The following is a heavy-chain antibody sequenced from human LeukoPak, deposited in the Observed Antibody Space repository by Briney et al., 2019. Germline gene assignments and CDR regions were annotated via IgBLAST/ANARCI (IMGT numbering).Heavy chain of an antibody. D-gene: IGHD5-24*01. V-gene: IGHV3-30*18. J-gene: IGHJ4*02. CDR2: ISYDGNNK. CDR1: GFIFSSYG. Sequence: PGGSLRLSCAVSGFIFSSYGMHWVRQAPGKGLEWVAVISYDGNNKYYADSVKGRFTISRDNSKNTLYLQMNSLRAEDTAVYYCAKEGHRKRRGGYNFDCWGQGTLVTVSS. CDR3: AKEGHRKRRGGYNFDC.